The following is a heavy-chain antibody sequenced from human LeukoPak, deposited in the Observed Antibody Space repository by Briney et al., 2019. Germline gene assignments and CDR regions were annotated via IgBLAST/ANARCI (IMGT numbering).Heavy chain of an antibody. V-gene: IGHV3-15*01. D-gene: IGHD6-19*01. CDR1: GFTFSNAW. Sequence: GGSLRLSCAASGFTFSNAWMSWVRQAPGKWLEWVGRIKSKTDGGTTDYAAPVKGRFTISRDDSKNTLYLQMNSLKTEDTAVYYCTTLESKQWLTPYYFDYWGQGTLVTVSS. J-gene: IGHJ4*02. CDR3: TTLESKQWLTPYYFDY. CDR2: IKSKTDGGTT.